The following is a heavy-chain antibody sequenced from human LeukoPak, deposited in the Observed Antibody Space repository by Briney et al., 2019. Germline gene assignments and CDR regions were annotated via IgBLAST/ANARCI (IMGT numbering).Heavy chain of an antibody. J-gene: IGHJ4*02. CDR1: GFTLSTFA. V-gene: IGHV3-48*01. Sequence: GGSLRLSCEASGFTLSTFAMIWVRQAPGKGLEWVSYISSSSRTIYYADSVKGRFTISRDNAKNSLYLQMNSLRAEDTAVYYCARGYSSGNVGYWGQGTLVTVSS. CDR3: ARGYSSGNVGY. D-gene: IGHD3-10*01. CDR2: ISSSSRTI.